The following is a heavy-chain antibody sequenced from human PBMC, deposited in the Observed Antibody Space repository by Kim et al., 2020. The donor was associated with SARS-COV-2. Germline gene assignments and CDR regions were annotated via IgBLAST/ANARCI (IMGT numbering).Heavy chain of an antibody. D-gene: IGHD4-17*01. CDR3: ARDGFTVTTWSVNPGLYAFDI. J-gene: IGHJ3*02. V-gene: IGHV3-30*01. Sequence: FTISRDNSKNTLYLQMNSLRAEDTAVYYCARDGFTVTTWSVNPGLYAFDIWGQGTMVTVSS.